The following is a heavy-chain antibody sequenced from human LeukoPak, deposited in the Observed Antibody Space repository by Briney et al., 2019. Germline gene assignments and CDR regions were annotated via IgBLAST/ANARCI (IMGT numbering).Heavy chain of an antibody. CDR2: ISSSSSYI. CDR3: ARVHGSSWYHALDY. CDR1: GFTFSSYS. D-gene: IGHD6-13*01. J-gene: IGHJ4*02. Sequence: PGGSLRLSCAASGFTFSSYSMNWVRQAPGKGLEWVSSISSSSSYIYYADSVKGRFTISRDNAKNSLYLQMNSLRAEDTAVYYCARVHGSSWYHALDYWGQGTLVTVSS. V-gene: IGHV3-21*01.